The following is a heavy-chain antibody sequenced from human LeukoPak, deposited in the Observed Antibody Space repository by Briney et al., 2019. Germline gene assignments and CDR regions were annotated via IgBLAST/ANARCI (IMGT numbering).Heavy chain of an antibody. V-gene: IGHV3-7*01. Sequence: GGSLRLSCAASGFTFSSYWMSWVRQAPGKGLEWVANIKQDGSGKYYVDSVKGRFTISRDNAKNSLYLQMNSLRAEDTAVYYCAREGDDTGIVGATAYFDYWGQGTLVTVSS. CDR3: AREGDDTGIVGATAYFDY. CDR2: IKQDGSGK. CDR1: GFTFSSYW. D-gene: IGHD1-26*01. J-gene: IGHJ4*02.